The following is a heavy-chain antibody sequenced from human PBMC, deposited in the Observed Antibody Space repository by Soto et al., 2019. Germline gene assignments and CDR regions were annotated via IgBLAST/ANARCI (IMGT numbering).Heavy chain of an antibody. Sequence: PSETLSLTCAVSGGSISSSNWWSWVRQPPGKGLEWIGEIYHSGSTNYNPSLKSRVTISVDKSKDQFSLKLSSVTAADTAVYYCARSRYYDILTGYYRGFDYWGQGTLVT. D-gene: IGHD3-9*01. CDR2: IYHSGST. V-gene: IGHV4-4*02. J-gene: IGHJ4*02. CDR1: GGSISSSNW. CDR3: ARSRYYDILTGYYRGFDY.